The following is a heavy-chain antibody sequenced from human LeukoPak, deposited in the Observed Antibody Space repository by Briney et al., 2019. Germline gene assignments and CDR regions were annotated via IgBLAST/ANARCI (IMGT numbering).Heavy chain of an antibody. CDR2: IYHSGST. CDR1: GGSTGSDY. CDR3: ARENQGFDY. Sequence: SETLSLTCTVSGGSTGSDYWSWIRQPPGKGLEWIGSIYHSGSTYYNPSLKSRVTISVDTSKNQFSLKLSSVTAADTAVYYCARENQGFDYWGQGTLVTVSS. V-gene: IGHV4-38-2*02. J-gene: IGHJ4*02.